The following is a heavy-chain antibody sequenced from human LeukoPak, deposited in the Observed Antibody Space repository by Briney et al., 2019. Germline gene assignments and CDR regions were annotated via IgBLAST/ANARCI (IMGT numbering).Heavy chain of an antibody. J-gene: IGHJ4*02. V-gene: IGHV3-20*04. CDR3: ARAVWRGGHEFDY. CDR1: GFPVSSNY. Sequence: GRSLRLSCAASGFPVSSNYMSWVRQAPGKGLEWVSDINWNGGRTGYADSVKGRFTISRDNAKNSLYLQMNSLRVEDSALYYCARAVWRGGHEFDYWGQGTLVTVSP. D-gene: IGHD5-12*01. CDR2: INWNGGRT.